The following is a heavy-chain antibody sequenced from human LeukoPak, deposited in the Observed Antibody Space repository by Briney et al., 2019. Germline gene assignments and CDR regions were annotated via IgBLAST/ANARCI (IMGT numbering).Heavy chain of an antibody. Sequence: GGSLRLSCAASGFTFSSYAMHWVRQAPGKGLEWVAVISYDGSNKYYADSVKGRFTISRDNSKNTLYLQMNSLRAEDTAVYYCVKVPPYYYDNYYMDVWGKGTTVTVSS. D-gene: IGHD3-22*01. CDR3: VKVPPYYYDNYYMDV. J-gene: IGHJ6*03. CDR2: ISYDGSNK. CDR1: GFTFSSYA. V-gene: IGHV3-30*04.